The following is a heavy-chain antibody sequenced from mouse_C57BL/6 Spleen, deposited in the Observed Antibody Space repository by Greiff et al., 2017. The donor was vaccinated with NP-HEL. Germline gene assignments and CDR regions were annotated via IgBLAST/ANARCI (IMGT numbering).Heavy chain of an antibody. J-gene: IGHJ3*01. V-gene: IGHV3-6*01. CDR3: ARLGTAWFAY. CDR1: GYSITSGYY. D-gene: IGHD3-1*01. CDR2: ISYDGSN. Sequence: DVKLQESGPGLVKPSQSLSLTCSVTGYSITSGYYWNWIRQFPGNKLEWMCYISYDGSNNYNPSLKNRISITRDTSKNQFFLKLNSVTTEDTATYYCARLGTAWFAYWGQGTLVTVSA.